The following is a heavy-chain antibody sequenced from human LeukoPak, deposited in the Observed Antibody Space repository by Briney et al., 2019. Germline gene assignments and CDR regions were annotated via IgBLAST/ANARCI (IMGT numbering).Heavy chain of an antibody. J-gene: IGHJ4*02. Sequence: GGSLRLSCAASGFTFSSYAMNWVRQAPGKGLEWVSSISSSSSYIYYADSVKGRFTISRDNAKNSLYLQMNSLRAEDTAVYYCASAHDTITVTTLHWGQGPLVTVSS. V-gene: IGHV3-21*01. CDR3: ASAHDTITVTTLH. D-gene: IGHD4-17*01. CDR1: GFTFSSYA. CDR2: ISSSSSYI.